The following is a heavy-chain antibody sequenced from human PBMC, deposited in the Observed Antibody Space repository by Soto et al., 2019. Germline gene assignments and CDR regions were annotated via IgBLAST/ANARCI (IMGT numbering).Heavy chain of an antibody. D-gene: IGHD6-19*01. J-gene: IGHJ4*02. CDR3: ARRLQWQLRPLES. Sequence: GGSLRLSCAGSGFTFSDYDMTWIRQAPGKGLEWVSYLNTLSSAIYYADSVKGRFTISRDNAKHSLYLHTKSLRAEDTAVYYCARRLQWQLRPLESWGRGSLGTVSS. CDR2: LNTLSSAI. CDR1: GFTFSDYD. V-gene: IGHV3-11*01.